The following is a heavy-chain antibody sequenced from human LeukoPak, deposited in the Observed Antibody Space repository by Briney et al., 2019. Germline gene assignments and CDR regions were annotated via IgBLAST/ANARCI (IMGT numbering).Heavy chain of an antibody. J-gene: IGHJ3*02. CDR1: GGSISTYY. CDR3: AQSMRGYHDAFDI. D-gene: IGHD5-18*01. V-gene: IGHV4-4*07. CDR2: IYTSGST. Sequence: SETLSLTCTVSGGSISTYYWSWIRQPAGKGLEWIGRIYTSGSTNYNPSLKSRVTISVDKSKNQFSLKLSSVTAADTAVYYCAQSMRGYHDAFDIWGQGTMVTVSS.